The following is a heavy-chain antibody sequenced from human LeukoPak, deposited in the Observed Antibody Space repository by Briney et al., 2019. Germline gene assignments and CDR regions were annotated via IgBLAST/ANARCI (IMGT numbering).Heavy chain of an antibody. V-gene: IGHV1-3*01. CDR3: AREGNDILTGYYDNWFDP. D-gene: IGHD3-9*01. CDR2: INAGNGNT. J-gene: IGHJ5*02. Sequence: ASVKVSCKASRYTFTSYAMHWVRQAPGQRLEWMGWINAGNGNTKYSQKFQGRVTITRDTSASTAYMELSSLRSEDTAVYYCAREGNDILTGYYDNWFDPWGQGTLVTVSS. CDR1: RYTFTSYA.